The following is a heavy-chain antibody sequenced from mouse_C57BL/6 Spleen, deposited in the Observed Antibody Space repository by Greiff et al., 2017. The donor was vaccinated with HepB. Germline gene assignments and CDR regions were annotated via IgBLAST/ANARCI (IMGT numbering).Heavy chain of an antibody. CDR3: ARVITTVVETCAMDY. D-gene: IGHD1-1*01. CDR2: IYPRSGNT. V-gene: IGHV1-81*01. J-gene: IGHJ4*01. CDR1: GYTFTSYG. Sequence: QVQLQQSGAELARPGASVKLSCKASGYTFTSYGISWVKQRTGQGLEWIGEIYPRSGNTYYNEKLKGKATLTADKSSSTAYMELRSLTSEDSAVYFCARVITTVVETCAMDYWGQGTSVTVSS.